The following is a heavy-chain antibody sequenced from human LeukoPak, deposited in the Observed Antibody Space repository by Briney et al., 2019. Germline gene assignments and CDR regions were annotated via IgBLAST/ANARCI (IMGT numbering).Heavy chain of an antibody. Sequence: SETLSLTCTVSGGSISSYYWSWIRQPAGKGLEWIGRIYTSGSTNYNPSLKSRVTMSVDTSKNQFSLKLSSVTAADTAVYYCARDPEYSSSWYGPFDAFDIWGQGTMVTVSS. CDR1: GGSISSYY. CDR2: IYTSGST. D-gene: IGHD6-13*01. V-gene: IGHV4-4*07. CDR3: ARDPEYSSSWYGPFDAFDI. J-gene: IGHJ3*02.